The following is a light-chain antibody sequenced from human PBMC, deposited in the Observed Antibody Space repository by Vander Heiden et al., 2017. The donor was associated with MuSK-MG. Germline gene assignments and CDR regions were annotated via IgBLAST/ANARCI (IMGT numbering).Light chain of an antibody. CDR1: QGISSY. V-gene: IGKV1-8*01. CDR3: QQYDSYPHT. Sequence: AIRMTQSPSSFSASTGDRVTITCRASQGISSYLAWYQQKPGKAPKLLIYAASTLQSGVPSRFSGSGSGTDFTLTISCLQSEDFATYYCQQYDSYPHTFGDGTKVDIK. J-gene: IGKJ3*01. CDR2: AAS.